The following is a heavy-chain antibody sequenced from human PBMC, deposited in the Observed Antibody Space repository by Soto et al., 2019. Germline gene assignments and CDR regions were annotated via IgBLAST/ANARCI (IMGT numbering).Heavy chain of an antibody. CDR1: GGTFSSYA. D-gene: IGHD2-21*02. Sequence: SVKVSCKASGGTFSSYAISWVRQAPGQGLEWMGGIIPIFGTANYAQKFQGRVTITADKSTSTAYMELSSLRSEDTAVYYCAREVYYGGDCPRPIGHWFDPWGQGTLVTVSS. CDR2: IIPIFGTA. V-gene: IGHV1-69*06. J-gene: IGHJ5*02. CDR3: AREVYYGGDCPRPIGHWFDP.